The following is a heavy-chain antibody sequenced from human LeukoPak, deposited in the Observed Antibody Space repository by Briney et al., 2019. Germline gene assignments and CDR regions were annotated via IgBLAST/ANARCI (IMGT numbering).Heavy chain of an antibody. V-gene: IGHV1-69*05. CDR3: ARRPSSGYYAFDI. Sequence: SVKVSCKASGGTFSSYAISWVRQAPGQGLEWMGGIIPIFGTANYAQKFQGRVTITTDESTSTAYMELSSPRSEETAVYYCARRPSSGYYAFDIWGQGTMVTVSS. CDR2: IIPIFGTA. J-gene: IGHJ3*02. CDR1: GGTFSSYA. D-gene: IGHD3-22*01.